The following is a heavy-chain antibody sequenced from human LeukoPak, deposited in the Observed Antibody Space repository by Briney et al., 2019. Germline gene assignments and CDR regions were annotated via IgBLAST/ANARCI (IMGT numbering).Heavy chain of an antibody. CDR2: INSDGSSA. V-gene: IGHV3-74*01. CDR3: ARGNGVPHNYYYGMDV. CDR1: GFTFSSYE. Sequence: PGGSLRLSCAASGFTFSSYEMNWVRQAPGKGLVWVSRINSDGSSASYADSVKGRLTISRDNAKNTLYLQVNSLRAEDTAVYYCARGNGVPHNYYYGMDVWGQGTTVIVSS. J-gene: IGHJ6*02. D-gene: IGHD4-23*01.